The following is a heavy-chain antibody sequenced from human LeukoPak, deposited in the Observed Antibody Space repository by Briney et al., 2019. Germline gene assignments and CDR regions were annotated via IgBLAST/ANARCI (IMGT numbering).Heavy chain of an antibody. V-gene: IGHV1-8*01. Sequence: GASVKVSCKASGYTFTSYDINWVRQATGQGLEWMGWMNPNSGNTGYAQKFQGRVTMTRNTSISTAYMELSSLRSEDTAVYYCASSHRYCSGTSCYLPRYWGQGTLVTVSS. J-gene: IGHJ4*02. CDR2: MNPNSGNT. CDR1: GYTFTSYD. D-gene: IGHD2-2*01. CDR3: ASSHRYCSGTSCYLPRY.